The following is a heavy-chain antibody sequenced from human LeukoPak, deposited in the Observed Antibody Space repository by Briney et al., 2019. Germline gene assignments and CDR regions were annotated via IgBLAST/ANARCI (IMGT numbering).Heavy chain of an antibody. Sequence: GGSLRLSCATSGFTFSDYSMTWVRQAPGKGLEWVSSITSTSSHINYADSVRGRFTISRDNAKNALFLQMTSLTDEDTALYYCASARLGDYDEHLDPWCPATQVTASS. V-gene: IGHV3-21*01. CDR1: GFTFSDYS. CDR3: ASARLGDYDEHLDP. D-gene: IGHD3-16*01. J-gene: IGHJ5*02. CDR2: ITSTSSHI.